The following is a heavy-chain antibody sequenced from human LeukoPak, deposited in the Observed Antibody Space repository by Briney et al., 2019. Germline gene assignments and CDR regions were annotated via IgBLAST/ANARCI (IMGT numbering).Heavy chain of an antibody. V-gene: IGHV4-38-2*02. CDR2: IYHSGIT. CDR1: GYSISSGYY. D-gene: IGHD6-19*01. CDR3: ARHGMGSSGWYYYYYYMDV. J-gene: IGHJ6*03. Sequence: SETLSLTCTVSGYSISSGYYWGWIGQPPGKGREWIGSIYHSGITYYNPSLKSRVTISVDTPKNQFSLKLSSVTAADTAVYYCARHGMGSSGWYYYYYYMDVRGKGTTVTISS.